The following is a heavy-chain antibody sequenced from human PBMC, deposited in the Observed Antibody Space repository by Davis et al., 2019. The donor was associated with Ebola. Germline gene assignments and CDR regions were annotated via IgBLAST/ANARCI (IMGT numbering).Heavy chain of an antibody. D-gene: IGHD1-26*01. CDR1: GYTFTSYD. CDR2: VSAYNGNT. Sequence: ASVKVSCKASGYTFTSYDIKWVRQATGQGLEWVGWVSAYNGNTNYAQKLQGRVTMTTDTSTSTAYMELRSLRSDDTAVYYCARKELADYWGQGTLVTVSS. V-gene: IGHV1-18*01. CDR3: ARKELADY. J-gene: IGHJ4*02.